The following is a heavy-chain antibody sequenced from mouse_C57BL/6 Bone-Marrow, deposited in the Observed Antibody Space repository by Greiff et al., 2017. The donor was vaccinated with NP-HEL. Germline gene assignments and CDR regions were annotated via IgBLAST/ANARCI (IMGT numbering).Heavy chain of an antibody. CDR3: ARRAAQATGAMDY. CDR1: GYTFTDYY. J-gene: IGHJ4*01. CDR2: LGPGSGST. D-gene: IGHD3-2*02. Sequence: QVQLKQSGAELVKPGASVKISCKASGYTFTDYYINWVKQRPGQGLEWIGKLGPGSGSTYYNEKFKGKATLTADKSSSTAYMQLSSLTSEDSAVYFCARRAAQATGAMDYWGQGTSVTVSS. V-gene: IGHV1-77*01.